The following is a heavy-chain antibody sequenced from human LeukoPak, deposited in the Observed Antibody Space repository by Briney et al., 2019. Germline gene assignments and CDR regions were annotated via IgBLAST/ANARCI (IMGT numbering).Heavy chain of an antibody. CDR3: AQSGQFDS. V-gene: IGHV3-11*01. Sequence: GGSLRLSCAASGFSLGDYYMTWIRQAPGKGLEWISYITANGISMYYSDSVQGRFTISRDNAKNSLFLQMNGLRAEDTAVYYCAQSGQFDSWGQGTLVTVSS. D-gene: IGHD2-8*02. CDR2: ITANGISM. CDR1: GFSLGDYY. J-gene: IGHJ5*01.